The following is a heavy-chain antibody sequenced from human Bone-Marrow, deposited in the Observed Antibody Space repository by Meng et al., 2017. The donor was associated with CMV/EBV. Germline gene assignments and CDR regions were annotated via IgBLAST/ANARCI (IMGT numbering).Heavy chain of an antibody. J-gene: IGHJ4*02. Sequence: GESLKISCAASGFPFDDYAMHWVRQGPGKGLEWVSLISWDGGSTYYADSVKGRFTIPRDNSKNSLYLQIDSLRTEDTALYYCAKERGGYCSGGSCYEADYWGQGTLVTVSS. D-gene: IGHD2-15*01. V-gene: IGHV3-43*02. CDR3: AKERGGYCSGGSCYEADY. CDR1: GFPFDDYA. CDR2: ISWDGGST.